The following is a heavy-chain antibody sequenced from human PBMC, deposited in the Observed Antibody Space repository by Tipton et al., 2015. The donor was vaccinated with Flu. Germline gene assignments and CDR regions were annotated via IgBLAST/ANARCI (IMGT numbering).Heavy chain of an antibody. CDR3: ARDFHCTSTTCYLYYLDH. J-gene: IGHJ4*02. Sequence: QSGPEVKKPGASVRVSCRASGYTFTGHYMHWVRQAPGQGPEWMGWTNPNNGDTNYAQKFQGRVTMTMDTSITTAYMELSRLTSDDTAVYYCARDFHCTSTTCYLYYLDHWGQGTLVTVSS. D-gene: IGHD2-2*01. V-gene: IGHV1-2*02. CDR2: TNPNNGDT. CDR1: GYTFTGHY.